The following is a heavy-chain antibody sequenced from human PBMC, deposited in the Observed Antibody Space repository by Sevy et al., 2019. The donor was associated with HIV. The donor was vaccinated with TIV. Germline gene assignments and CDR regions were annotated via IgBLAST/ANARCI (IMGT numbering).Heavy chain of an antibody. J-gene: IGHJ4*02. CDR3: ARVAFRELLPNGLDS. CDR1: GFTFSSHT. V-gene: IGHV3-64*01. Sequence: GGSLRLSCAASGFTFSSHTMLWVRQAPGKGLEYVSAISPNGGRTYSANSVKGRFTISRDNSNDMLYLKMDSLRTEDMAVYYCARVAFRELLPNGLDSWDQGTLVTVSS. CDR2: ISPNGGRT. D-gene: IGHD1-7*01.